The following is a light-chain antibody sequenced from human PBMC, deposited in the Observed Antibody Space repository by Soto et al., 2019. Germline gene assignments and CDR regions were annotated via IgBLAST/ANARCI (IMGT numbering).Light chain of an antibody. V-gene: IGKV3-20*01. J-gene: IGKJ1*01. Sequence: EIVLTQSPGTLSLSPGERATVSCRASQSVSSSYLAWYQHKFGQAPRLLIYGASSRATGIPDRFSGSGSGTDFTLTISRLEPEDFAVYYCQQYGSPWTFGQGTKVEIK. CDR2: GAS. CDR3: QQYGSPWT. CDR1: QSVSSSY.